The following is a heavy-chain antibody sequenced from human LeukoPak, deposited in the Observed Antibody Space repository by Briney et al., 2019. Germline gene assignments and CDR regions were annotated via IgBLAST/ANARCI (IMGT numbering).Heavy chain of an antibody. V-gene: IGHV3-20*04. Sequence: PGGSLRLSCAASGFSFDDYGMSCVPQVPGKGLEWVTGINWNGDRTSYVDSVKGRFTISRDNAKNSLHLQMNSLRVEDTAFYYCTRKGVSGSSLRQFFDYWGQGTLVAVTS. J-gene: IGHJ4*02. D-gene: IGHD2-15*01. CDR1: GFSFDDYG. CDR2: INWNGDRT. CDR3: TRKGVSGSSLRQFFDY.